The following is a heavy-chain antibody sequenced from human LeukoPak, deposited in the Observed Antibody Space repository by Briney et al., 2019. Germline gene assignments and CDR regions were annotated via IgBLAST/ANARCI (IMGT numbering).Heavy chain of an antibody. CDR2: ISAYNGNT. D-gene: IGHD3-10*01. Sequence: GASVKVSCKASGYTFTSYGISWVRQAPGQGLEWMGWISAYNGNTNYAQKLQGRVTMTTDTSTSTAYMELRSLRSDDTAVYYCARVFGGRYYYGSGSFDYWGQGTLVTVSS. CDR1: GYTFTSYG. V-gene: IGHV1-18*01. CDR3: ARVFGGRYYYGSGSFDY. J-gene: IGHJ4*02.